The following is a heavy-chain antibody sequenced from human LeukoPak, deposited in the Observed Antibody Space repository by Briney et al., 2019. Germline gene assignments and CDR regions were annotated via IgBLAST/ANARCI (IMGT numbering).Heavy chain of an antibody. D-gene: IGHD4-17*01. CDR1: GYSFTSYW. CDR3: ARFTRHYGAYVDYFDY. Sequence: GESLKISCKGSGYSFTSYWIGWVRQMPGKGLEWMGIIYPGDSGTRYSPSFQGLVTISADKSINTAYLQWSRLKASDTAMYYCARFTRHYGAYVDYFDYWGQGTLVTVSS. CDR2: IYPGDSGT. J-gene: IGHJ4*02. V-gene: IGHV5-51*01.